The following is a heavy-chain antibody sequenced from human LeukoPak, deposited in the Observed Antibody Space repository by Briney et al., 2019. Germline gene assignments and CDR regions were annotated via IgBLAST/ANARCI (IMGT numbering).Heavy chain of an antibody. Sequence: PGGSLRLSCAASGFTVSSNYMSWVRQAPGKGLDWVAVVSYDGSDKHYADSVKGRFTISRDNSKNTLYLQLNSLRGDDTAVYYCANRFCTSSGCGVAYWGQGTLVTVSS. J-gene: IGHJ4*02. CDR1: GFTVSSNY. V-gene: IGHV3-30*18. CDR2: VSYDGSDK. D-gene: IGHD2-2*01. CDR3: ANRFCTSSGCGVAY.